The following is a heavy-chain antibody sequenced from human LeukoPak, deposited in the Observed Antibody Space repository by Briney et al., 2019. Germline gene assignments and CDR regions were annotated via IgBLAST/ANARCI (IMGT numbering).Heavy chain of an antibody. Sequence: GGSLRLSCAASGFTFSSYGMHWVRQAPGKGLEWVAVISYDGSNKYYADSVKGRFTISRDNSKNTLYLQMDSLRAEDTAVYYCAKDLYLTGYSFDYWGQGTLVTVSS. CDR2: ISYDGSNK. D-gene: IGHD3-9*01. V-gene: IGHV3-30*18. CDR3: AKDLYLTGYSFDY. CDR1: GFTFSSYG. J-gene: IGHJ4*02.